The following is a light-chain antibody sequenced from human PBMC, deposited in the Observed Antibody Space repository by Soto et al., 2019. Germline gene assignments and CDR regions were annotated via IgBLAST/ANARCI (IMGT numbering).Light chain of an antibody. Sequence: EIVMTQSPATLSVSPGERATLSCRASQSVSSNLAWYQQKPGQAPRLLIYGASTRATGIPARFSGSGSGTEFTLTISSLQSEDFVFYYCQQFNNWVFTFGPGTKVDIK. CDR1: QSVSSN. V-gene: IGKV3-15*01. J-gene: IGKJ3*01. CDR3: QQFNNWVFT. CDR2: GAS.